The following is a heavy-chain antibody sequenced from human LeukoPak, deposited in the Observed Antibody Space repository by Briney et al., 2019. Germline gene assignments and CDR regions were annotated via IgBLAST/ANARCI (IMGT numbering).Heavy chain of an antibody. CDR3: AREPSMVTFDY. V-gene: IGHV3-7*01. J-gene: IGHJ4*02. CDR2: IKQDGSEK. CDR1: GFTFSNAR. D-gene: IGHD5-18*01. Sequence: PGGSLRLSCAASGFTFSNARMSWVRQAPGKGLEWVANIKQDGSEKYYLDSVEGRFTISRDNAKNLLYLQMNSLRAEDTAVYYCAREPSMVTFDYWGQGTLVTVSS.